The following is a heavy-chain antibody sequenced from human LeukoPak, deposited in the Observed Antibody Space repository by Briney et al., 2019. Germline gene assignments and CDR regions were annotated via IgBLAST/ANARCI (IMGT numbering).Heavy chain of an antibody. CDR1: GFTFSSYA. Sequence: KPGGSLRLSCAASGFTFSSYAMSWVRQAPGKGLEWVSSISSSSSYIYYADSVKGRFTISRDNSKNTLYLQMNSLRAEDTAVYYCAKDSSADDSSGYSYYFGYWGQGTLVTVSS. V-gene: IGHV3-21*01. CDR2: ISSSSSYI. J-gene: IGHJ4*02. D-gene: IGHD3-22*01. CDR3: AKDSSADDSSGYSYYFGY.